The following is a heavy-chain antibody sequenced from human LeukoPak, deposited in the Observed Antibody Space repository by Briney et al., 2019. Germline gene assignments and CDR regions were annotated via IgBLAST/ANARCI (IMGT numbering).Heavy chain of an antibody. J-gene: IGHJ3*02. Sequence: AASVKVSCKASGYTFTSYGISWVRQAPGQGLEWMGWISAYNGNTNYAQKLQGRVTMTTDTSTSTAYMELRSLRSDDTAVYYCARDLPVSRIHYYDSSGYGWDAFDIWGQGTMVTVSS. CDR1: GYTFTSYG. V-gene: IGHV1-18*01. CDR3: ARDLPVSRIHYYDSSGYGWDAFDI. D-gene: IGHD3-22*01. CDR2: ISAYNGNT.